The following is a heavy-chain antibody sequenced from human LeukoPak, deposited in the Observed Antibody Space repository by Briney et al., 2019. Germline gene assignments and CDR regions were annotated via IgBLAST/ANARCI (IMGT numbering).Heavy chain of an antibody. CDR1: GGSISSGGYY. CDR2: IYHSGST. J-gene: IGHJ4*02. CDR3: ARDSPIVVVPAAVR. Sequence: SETLSLTCTVSGGSISSGGYYWSWIRQPPGKGLEWIGYIYHSGSTYYNLSLKSRVTISVDRSKNQFSLKLSSVTAADTAVYYCARDSPIVVVPAAVRWGQGTLVTVSS. V-gene: IGHV4-30-2*01. D-gene: IGHD2-2*01.